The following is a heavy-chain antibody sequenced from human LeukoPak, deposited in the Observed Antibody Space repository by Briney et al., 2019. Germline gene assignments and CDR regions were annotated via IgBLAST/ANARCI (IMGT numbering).Heavy chain of an antibody. J-gene: IGHJ6*03. V-gene: IGHV4-4*07. D-gene: IGHD3-16*01. CDR1: GGSITTYY. Sequence: SETLSLTCTVSGGSITTYYWNWIRQTAGRGLELVGRIYHSGSTYYNPSLKSRVTISVDTSKNQFSLKLSSVTAADTAVYYCARLHYANYMDVWGKGTTVTVSS. CDR3: ARLHYANYMDV. CDR2: IYHSGST.